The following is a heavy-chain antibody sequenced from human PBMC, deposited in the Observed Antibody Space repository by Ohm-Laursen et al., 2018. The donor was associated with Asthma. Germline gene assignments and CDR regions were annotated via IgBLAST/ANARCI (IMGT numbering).Heavy chain of an antibody. D-gene: IGHD4-17*01. Sequence: GPSVKVSCKASGGTFSSYAISWVRQAPGQRLEWMGWISAYNGNTNYAQKLQGRITLTTDTFTSTAYMELRSLRSDDTAVYYCTRDIGYGDDTFDYWGQGTLVTVSS. V-gene: IGHV1-18*01. CDR2: ISAYNGNT. J-gene: IGHJ4*02. CDR3: TRDIGYGDDTFDY. CDR1: GGTFSSYA.